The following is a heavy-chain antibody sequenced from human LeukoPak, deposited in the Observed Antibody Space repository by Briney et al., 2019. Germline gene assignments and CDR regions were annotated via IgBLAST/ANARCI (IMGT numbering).Heavy chain of an antibody. CDR2: INSDGSST. V-gene: IGHV3-74*01. Sequence: GGSLRLSCAASGFTFSSYWMHWVRQAPGKGLVWVSRINSDGSSTSYADSVKGRFTISRDNAKNTPYLQMKSLRAEDTAVYYCARVQGHPPNGLDIWGQGTMVTVSS. D-gene: IGHD2-8*01. CDR1: GFTFSSYW. J-gene: IGHJ3*02. CDR3: ARVQGHPPNGLDI.